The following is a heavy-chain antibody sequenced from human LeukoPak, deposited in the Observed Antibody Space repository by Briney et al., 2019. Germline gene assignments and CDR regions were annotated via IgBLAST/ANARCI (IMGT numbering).Heavy chain of an antibody. CDR3: ARGLSYYDSSGYAFDI. J-gene: IGHJ3*02. V-gene: IGHV4-39*07. D-gene: IGHD3-22*01. CDR1: GGSISSSSYY. Sequence: SETLSLTCTVSGGSISSSSYYWGWIRQPPGKGLEWIGSIYYSGSTYYNPSLKSRVTIPVDKSKNQFSLKLSSVTAADTAVYYCARGLSYYDSSGYAFDIWGQGTMVTVSS. CDR2: IYYSGST.